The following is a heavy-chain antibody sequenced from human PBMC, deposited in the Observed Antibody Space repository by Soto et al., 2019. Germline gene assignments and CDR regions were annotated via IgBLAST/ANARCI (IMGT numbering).Heavy chain of an antibody. CDR2: ISGSGGST. D-gene: IGHD3-22*01. CDR3: AKGIAGSSGYYYDYFDY. V-gene: IGHV3-23*01. Sequence: GGSLRLSCAASGFTFSSYAMSWVRQAPGKGLEWVSAISGSGGSTYYADSVKGRFTISRDNSKNTLYLQMNSLRAEDTAVYYCAKGIAGSSGYYYDYFDYWGQGTLVTVSS. CDR1: GFTFSSYA. J-gene: IGHJ4*02.